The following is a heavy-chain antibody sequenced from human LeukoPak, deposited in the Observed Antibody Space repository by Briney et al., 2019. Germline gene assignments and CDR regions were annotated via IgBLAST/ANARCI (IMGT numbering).Heavy chain of an antibody. V-gene: IGHV4-59*08. D-gene: IGHD5-24*01. J-gene: IGHJ5*01. CDR1: GGSISSYY. CDR3: ARAKLPAKNWFDS. Sequence: PSETLSLTCTVSGGSISSYYWSWIRQPPGKGLEWIGYIYYSGSTNYNPSLKSRVTISVDTSKNQFSLKLSSVTAADTAVYYCARAKLPAKNWFDSWGQGTLVTVSS. CDR2: IYYSGST.